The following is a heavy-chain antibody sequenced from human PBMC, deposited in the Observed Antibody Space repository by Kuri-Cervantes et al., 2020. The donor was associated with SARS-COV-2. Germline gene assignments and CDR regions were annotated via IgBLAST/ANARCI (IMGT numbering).Heavy chain of an antibody. V-gene: IGHV3-21*01. J-gene: IGHJ6*03. CDR3: ARVKDHPYGSGSRYYYYMDV. CDR1: GFTFSSYS. CDR2: ISSSSSYI. Sequence: GGSLRLSCAASGFTFSSYSMNWVRQAPGKGLEWVSSISSSSSYIYYADSVKGRFTISRDNTKNSLYLQMNSLRAEDTAVYYCARVKDHPYGSGSRYYYYMDVWGKGTKVNV. D-gene: IGHD3-10*01.